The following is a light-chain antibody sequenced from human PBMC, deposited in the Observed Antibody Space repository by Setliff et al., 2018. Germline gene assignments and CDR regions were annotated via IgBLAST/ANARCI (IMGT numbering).Light chain of an antibody. J-gene: IGLJ1*01. Sequence: QSVLTQPASVSGSPGQSITISCTGTSSDVGGYNYVSWYQQHPGKAPKLMIYEVSDRPSGVSNRFSGSKSGNTASLTISVLQAEDEADYYCTSYTASFTYVFGTGTKVTVL. CDR2: EVS. CDR3: TSYTASFTYV. V-gene: IGLV2-14*01. CDR1: SSDVGGYNY.